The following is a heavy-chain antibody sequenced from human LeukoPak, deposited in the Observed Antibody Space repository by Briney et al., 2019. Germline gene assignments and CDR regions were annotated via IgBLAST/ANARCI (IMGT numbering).Heavy chain of an antibody. CDR1: GTSVSSYY. CDR3: ARRWGINWGAFDFDY. CDR2: IYYSGST. Sequence: SETLSLTCTVSGTSVSSYYWSWIRQPPGKGLEWIGYIYYSGSTNYNPSLKSRITISVDTSKNQFSLKLSSVTAADTAVYYCARRWGINWGAFDFDYWGQGTLVTVSS. J-gene: IGHJ4*02. V-gene: IGHV4-59*08. D-gene: IGHD7-27*01.